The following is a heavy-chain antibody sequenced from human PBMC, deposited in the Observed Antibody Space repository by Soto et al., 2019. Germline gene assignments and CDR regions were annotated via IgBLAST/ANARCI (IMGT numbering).Heavy chain of an antibody. Sequence: QVQLQESGPGLVKPSQTLSLTCTVSGGSISSGGYYWSWIRQHPGKGLEWIGYIYYSGSTYYNPSLKSRVTISVDTSKNQFSLKLSSVTAADTAVYYCARVMIFGVTDFLVSQYGMDVWGQGTTVTVSS. J-gene: IGHJ6*02. V-gene: IGHV4-31*03. D-gene: IGHD3-3*01. CDR2: IYYSGST. CDR3: ARVMIFGVTDFLVSQYGMDV. CDR1: GGSISSGGYY.